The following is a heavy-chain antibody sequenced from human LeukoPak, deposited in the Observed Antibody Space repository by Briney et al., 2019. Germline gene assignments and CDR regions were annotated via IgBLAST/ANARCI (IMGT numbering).Heavy chain of an antibody. CDR3: AKYPWGSGYGYIDY. J-gene: IGHJ4*02. Sequence: GGSLRLSCAASGFTFSSYAMNWVRQAPGKGLEWISTITGSGDNTYYADSVKGRFSISRDNSKDTLYLQMIGLRAEDTALYYCAKYPWGSGYGYIDYWGQGTLVTVSS. V-gene: IGHV3-23*01. D-gene: IGHD5-12*01. CDR2: ITGSGDNT. CDR1: GFTFSSYA.